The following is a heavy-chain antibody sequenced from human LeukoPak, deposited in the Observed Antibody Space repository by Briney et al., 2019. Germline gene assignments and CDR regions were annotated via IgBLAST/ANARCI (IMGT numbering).Heavy chain of an antibody. CDR1: GYSFTSYW. J-gene: IGHJ4*02. CDR2: IYPGDSDT. CDR3: ARRYCSSATCYFDY. V-gene: IGHV5-51*01. D-gene: IGHD2-2*01. Sequence: GESLKISCKGSGYSFTSYWIGWVRQMPGKGLEWMGIIYPGDSDTRYSPSFQGQVTISADKSISTAYLQCSSLKASDTAIYYCARRYCSSATCYFDYWGQGTLVTVSS.